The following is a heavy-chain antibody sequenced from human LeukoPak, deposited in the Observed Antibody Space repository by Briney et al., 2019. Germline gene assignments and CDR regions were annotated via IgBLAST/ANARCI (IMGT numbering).Heavy chain of an antibody. Sequence: GGSLRLSCAASGFTFSSYAMSWVRQAPGKGLEWVSTISNSGGTTYYADSVKGRFTISRDDSENTLYLQMNSLRAEDTAVYYCAREGDYDSSGYYYRYFDYWGQGTLVTVSS. CDR2: ISNSGGTT. CDR1: GFTFSSYA. CDR3: AREGDYDSSGYYYRYFDY. J-gene: IGHJ4*02. V-gene: IGHV3-23*01. D-gene: IGHD3-22*01.